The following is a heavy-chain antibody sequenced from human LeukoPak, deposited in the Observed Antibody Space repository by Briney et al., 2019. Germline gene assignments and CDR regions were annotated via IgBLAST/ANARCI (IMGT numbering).Heavy chain of an antibody. CDR3: ARGAPARLYFGMDV. Sequence: SETLSLTCTVSGGSVSDGTDYWSWVRQPPGKGLEWIGYIYKGGGANYNSDLKSRVTLSIDASENQFSLQLDSVTPADTAVYYCARGAPARLYFGMDVWGPGTSVIVSS. CDR2: IYKGGGA. J-gene: IGHJ6*02. D-gene: IGHD6-6*01. V-gene: IGHV4-61*01. CDR1: GGSVSDGTDY.